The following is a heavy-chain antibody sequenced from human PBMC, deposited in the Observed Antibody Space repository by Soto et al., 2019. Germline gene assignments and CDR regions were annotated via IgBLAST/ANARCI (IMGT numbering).Heavy chain of an antibody. CDR1: GGSISSSSYY. Sequence: PSETLSLTCTVSGGSISSSSYYWGWIRQPPGKGLEWIGSIYYSGYTYYNPSLKSRVTISVDTSKNQFSLKLSSVTAADTAVYYCARGVVEMATIKPYNWFDPWGQGTLVTVS. V-gene: IGHV4-39*07. CDR2: IYYSGYT. CDR3: ARGVVEMATIKPYNWFDP. J-gene: IGHJ5*02. D-gene: IGHD5-12*01.